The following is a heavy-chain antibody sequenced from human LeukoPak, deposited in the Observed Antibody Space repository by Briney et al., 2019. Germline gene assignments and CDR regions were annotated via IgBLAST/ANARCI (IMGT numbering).Heavy chain of an antibody. V-gene: IGHV4-59*08. CDR1: GGSISNYY. D-gene: IGHD2/OR15-2a*01. Sequence: SETLSLTCIVSGGSISNYYWSWFRQPPGKGLEWIGYIYQSGATSYNPSLRSRVTISIDMSKNQISLKLGSVTAADTAVYYCAGHHPRNTVDFWGQGTLVTVSS. CDR3: AGHHPRNTVDF. J-gene: IGHJ4*02. CDR2: IYQSGAT.